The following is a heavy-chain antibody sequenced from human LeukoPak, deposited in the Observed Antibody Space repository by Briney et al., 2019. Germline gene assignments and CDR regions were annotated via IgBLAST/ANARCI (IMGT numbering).Heavy chain of an antibody. Sequence: PGGSLRLSCAASGFTFSTYWMSWVRQAPGKGREWVANIKQDGSEKKYVDSVKGRFTISTDNAKNSLYLQMNSLRAEDTAMYYCARDLDSSSWWNWFDPWGQGTLVTVSS. J-gene: IGHJ5*02. V-gene: IGHV3-7*01. CDR1: GFTFSTYW. CDR3: ARDLDSSSWWNWFDP. D-gene: IGHD6-13*01. CDR2: IKQDGSEK.